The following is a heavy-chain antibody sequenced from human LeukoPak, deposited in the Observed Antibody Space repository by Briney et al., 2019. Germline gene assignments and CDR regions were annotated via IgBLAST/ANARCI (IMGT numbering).Heavy chain of an antibody. CDR3: AMKLGTYYFDY. CDR2: ISPYNGNT. CDR1: GYTFTTYG. V-gene: IGHV1-18*01. D-gene: IGHD7-27*01. J-gene: IGHJ4*02. Sequence: ASVKVSCKASGYTFTTYGISWARQAPGQGLEWVGWISPYNGNTKYAQKFQGRVTMTTDTSTSTASMELRSLRSDDTAVYYCAMKLGTYYFDYWGQGTLVTVSS.